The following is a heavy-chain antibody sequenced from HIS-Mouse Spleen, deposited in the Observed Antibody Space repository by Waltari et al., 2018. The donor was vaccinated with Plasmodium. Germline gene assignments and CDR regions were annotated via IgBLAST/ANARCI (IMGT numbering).Heavy chain of an antibody. CDR1: GYTFSSYG. CDR3: ARLLPWVHGHFDY. CDR2: ISGSKENK. V-gene: IGHV1-18*01. Sequence: QVQLVQSGAEGKRPGASVKVSCKASGYTFSSYGISWVRQAPGQGLEWMGWISGSKENKNYAQKGKGRVTMTTDTSTSTAYMGLRSLRSDDTAVYYCARLLPWVHGHFDYWGQGTLVTVSS. D-gene: IGHD1-26*01. J-gene: IGHJ4*02.